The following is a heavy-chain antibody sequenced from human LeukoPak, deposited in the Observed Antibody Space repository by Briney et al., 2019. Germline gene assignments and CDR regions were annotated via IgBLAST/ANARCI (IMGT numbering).Heavy chain of an antibody. Sequence: GGSLRLSCAASRFTFSSYVMSWVRQAPGKGLEWVSSISRSAGATYYADSVKGRFTISRDNSRNTLSLHMNSLRAEDTAVYYCARGDSSGWGLDYWGLETLVTVSS. V-gene: IGHV3-23*01. J-gene: IGHJ4*02. CDR1: RFTFSSYV. CDR3: ARGDSSGWGLDY. CDR2: ISRSAGAT. D-gene: IGHD6-19*01.